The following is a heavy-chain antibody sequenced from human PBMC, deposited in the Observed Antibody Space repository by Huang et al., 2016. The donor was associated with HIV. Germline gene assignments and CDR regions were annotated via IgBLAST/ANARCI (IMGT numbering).Heavy chain of an antibody. Sequence: QVQLQQWGTGLLKPSETLSLKCAVYGGSFSNYYWGWIRHSPGKGPEGIGEINPRGSTTYHPSLRSRGIMSIDTSKSQFYLNLTSVTAADTGVYYCARPRMTDVTSDSSWNYFDSWGQGTLVIVSP. V-gene: IGHV4-34*01. CDR1: GGSFSNYY. CDR2: INPRGST. CDR3: ARPRMTDVTSDSSWNYFDS. J-gene: IGHJ4*02. D-gene: IGHD2-21*02.